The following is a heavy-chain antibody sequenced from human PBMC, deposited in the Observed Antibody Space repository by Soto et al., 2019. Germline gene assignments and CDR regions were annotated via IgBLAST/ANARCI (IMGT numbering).Heavy chain of an antibody. CDR3: AKGGHSISTSGYDYYGMDV. Sequence: PGGSLRLSCAASGFTFSSYGMHWVRQAPGKGLEWVAVISYDGSNKYYADSVKGRFTISRDNSKNTLYLQMNSLRAEDTAVYYCAKGGHSISTSGYDYYGMDVWGQGTTVTVSS. CDR1: GFTFSSYG. V-gene: IGHV3-30*18. J-gene: IGHJ6*02. D-gene: IGHD2-2*01. CDR2: ISYDGSNK.